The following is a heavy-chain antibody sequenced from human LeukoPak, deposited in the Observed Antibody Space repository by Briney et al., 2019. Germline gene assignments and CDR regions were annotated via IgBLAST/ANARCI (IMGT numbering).Heavy chain of an antibody. CDR2: IYHNGRT. V-gene: IGHV4-59*01. J-gene: IGHJ4*02. D-gene: IGHD3-10*01. Sequence: SETLSLTCTVSGGSISSYYWSWFRQAPGKRLEWIGYIYHNGRTNYSPSLKSRITMSIDTSQNQFSLRLTSVTAADTAVYYCARASEGVGYFDTWGRGSLVTVSS. CDR3: ARASEGVGYFDT. CDR1: GGSISSYY.